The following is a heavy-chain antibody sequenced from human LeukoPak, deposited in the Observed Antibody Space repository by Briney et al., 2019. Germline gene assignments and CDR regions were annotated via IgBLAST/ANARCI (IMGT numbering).Heavy chain of an antibody. CDR1: GFTFSSYG. J-gene: IGHJ4*02. Sequence: KSGGSLRLSCAAYGFTFSSYGMSWVRQARGKGLEWVSAISGSGGSTYYADSVKGRFTISRDNSKNTLYLQMNSLRAEDTAVYYCARDEVEMATTFDYWGQGTLVTVSS. CDR2: ISGSGGST. V-gene: IGHV3-23*01. CDR3: ARDEVEMATTFDY. D-gene: IGHD5-24*01.